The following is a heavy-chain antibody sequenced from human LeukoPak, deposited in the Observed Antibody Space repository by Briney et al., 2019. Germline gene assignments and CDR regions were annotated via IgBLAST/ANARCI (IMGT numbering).Heavy chain of an antibody. CDR2: IYYSGSI. J-gene: IGHJ4*02. D-gene: IGHD4-17*01. Sequence: SETLSLTCTVSGGSISSSSYYWDWIRQPPGKGLEWIGSIYYSGSIYYNPSLKSRVTISVDTSKNKLSLKLSSVTAADTAVYYCARGFRSPTVISAWGQGTLVTVSS. CDR1: GGSISSSSYY. V-gene: IGHV4-39*07. CDR3: ARGFRSPTVISA.